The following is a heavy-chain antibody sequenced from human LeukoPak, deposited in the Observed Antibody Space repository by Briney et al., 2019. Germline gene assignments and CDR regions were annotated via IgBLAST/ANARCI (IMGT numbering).Heavy chain of an antibody. D-gene: IGHD6-13*01. Sequence: GESLKISCKGSGYSFTSYWIGWVRQMPGKGLEWMGIIYLGDSDTRYSPSFQGQVTISADKSISTAYLQWSSLKASDTAMYYCARQDSRSPDAFDIWGQGTMVTVSS. V-gene: IGHV5-51*01. J-gene: IGHJ3*02. CDR1: GYSFTSYW. CDR2: IYLGDSDT. CDR3: ARQDSRSPDAFDI.